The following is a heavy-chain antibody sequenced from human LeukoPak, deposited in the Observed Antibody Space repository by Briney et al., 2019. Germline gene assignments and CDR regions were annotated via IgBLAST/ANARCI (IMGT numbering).Heavy chain of an antibody. CDR2: IFTSGST. J-gene: IGHJ3*02. D-gene: IGHD2-2*01. CDR3: ARVVVPAASAFDI. CDR1: GGSISSYY. Sequence: SETLSLTCTVSGGSISSYYWSWIRQPAGKGLEWIGRIFTSGSTNYDPSLKSRVTMSVDTSKNQFSLKLSSVTAADTAVYYCARVVVPAASAFDIWGQGTMVTVSS. V-gene: IGHV4-4*07.